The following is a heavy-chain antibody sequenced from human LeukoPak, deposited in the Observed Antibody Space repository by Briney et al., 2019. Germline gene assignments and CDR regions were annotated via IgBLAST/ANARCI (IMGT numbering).Heavy chain of an antibody. D-gene: IGHD2-2*01. V-gene: IGHV3-30*04. CDR2: ISYDGSNK. CDR1: GFTFSSYA. CDR3: AREDCSSTSCLWENWFDP. J-gene: IGHJ5*02. Sequence: PGRSLRRSCAASGFTFSSYAMHWVRQAPGKGLEWVAVISYDGSNKYYADSVKGRFTISRDNSKNTLYLQMNSLRAEDTAVYYCAREDCSSTSCLWENWFDPWGQGTLVTVSS.